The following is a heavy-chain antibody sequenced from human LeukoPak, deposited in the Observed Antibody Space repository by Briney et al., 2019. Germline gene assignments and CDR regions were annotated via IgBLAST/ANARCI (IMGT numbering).Heavy chain of an antibody. D-gene: IGHD2-2*01. Sequence: SVKVSCKASGGTFSSYAISWVRQAPGQGLEWMGRIIPILGIANYAQKFQGRVTITADKSTSTAYMELSSLRSEDTAVYYCARDQSGGFVAVPAAIPNWFDPWGQGTLVTVSS. CDR3: ARDQSGGFVAVPAAIPNWFDP. J-gene: IGHJ5*02. CDR2: IIPILGIA. CDR1: GGTFSSYA. V-gene: IGHV1-69*04.